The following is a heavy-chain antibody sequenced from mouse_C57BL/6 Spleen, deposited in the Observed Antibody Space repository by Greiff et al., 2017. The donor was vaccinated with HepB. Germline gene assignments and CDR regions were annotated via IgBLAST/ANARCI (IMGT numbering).Heavy chain of an antibody. CDR1: GYTFTDYY. V-gene: IGHV1-26*01. D-gene: IGHD1-1*01. CDR3: ARIGYYGSSSYFDY. CDR2: INPNNGGT. J-gene: IGHJ2*01. Sequence: EVKLQQSGPELVKPGASVKISCKASGYTFTDYYMNWVKQSHGKSLEWIGDINPNNGGTSYNQKFKGKATLTVDKSSSTAYMELRSLTSEDSAVYYCARIGYYGSSSYFDYWGQGTTLTVSS.